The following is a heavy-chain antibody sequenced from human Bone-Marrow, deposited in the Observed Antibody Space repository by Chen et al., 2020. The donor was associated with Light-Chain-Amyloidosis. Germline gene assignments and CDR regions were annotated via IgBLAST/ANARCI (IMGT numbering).Heavy chain of an antibody. CDR3: ARDLNNHGYWGWFDP. CDR1: GPTIRGPYY. D-gene: IGHD2-2*03. CDR2: VSHRGNT. V-gene: IGHV4-38-2*02. J-gene: IGHJ5*02. Sequence: LQGSGPGLVTPTVTLSLTCLVTGPTIRGPYYWAWIRQPPGGGLEWVGRVSHRGNTKCNPSLKRGVTISVDTSRSQISRKLTSVTAADTATYYGARDLNNHGYWGWFDPWGQGSLGVVSS.